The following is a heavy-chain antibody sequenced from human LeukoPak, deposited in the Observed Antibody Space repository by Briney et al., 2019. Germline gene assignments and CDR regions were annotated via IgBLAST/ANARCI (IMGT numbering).Heavy chain of an antibody. V-gene: IGHV4-61*02. Sequence: SQTLSLTCTVSGGSISSGSYYWSWIRQPAGEGLEWIGRISTSGSTNYNPSLKSRVIISLDTSKNQFSLKLSSATAADTAVYYCAREAYTAMAHAFDYWGQGTLVTVSS. J-gene: IGHJ4*02. D-gene: IGHD5-18*01. CDR1: GGSISSGSYY. CDR3: AREAYTAMAHAFDY. CDR2: ISTSGST.